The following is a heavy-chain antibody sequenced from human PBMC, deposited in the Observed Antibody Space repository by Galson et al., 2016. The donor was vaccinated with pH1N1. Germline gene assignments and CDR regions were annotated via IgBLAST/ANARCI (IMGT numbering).Heavy chain of an antibody. J-gene: IGHJ4*02. V-gene: IGHV5-51*01. D-gene: IGHD1/OR15-1a*01. CDR3: ARRGINGTDF. Sequence: QSGAEVKKSGESLKISCKGSGYSSKSYWIAWVRQMPGKGLEWMGIIYPGDSDTRYSPSFLGQVIMSADKSISTAFLQWSSLNASDTAMYYCARRGINGTDFWGQGTLVTVSS. CDR2: IYPGDSDT. CDR1: GYSSKSYW.